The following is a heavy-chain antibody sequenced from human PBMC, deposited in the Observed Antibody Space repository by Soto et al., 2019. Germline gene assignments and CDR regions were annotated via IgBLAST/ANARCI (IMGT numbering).Heavy chain of an antibody. Sequence: QVQLQESGLGLVKPSGTLSLTCAVSGGSISSSNWWSWVRQLPGKGLEWIGEIYHSWSINHNPSLKSRVTISVDKSKNQFSLKLSSVTAADTAVYYCARDYMVRGVMRWFDPWGKGTLVTVSS. CDR2: IYHSWSI. D-gene: IGHD3-10*01. V-gene: IGHV4-4*02. CDR3: ARDYMVRGVMRWFDP. CDR1: GGSISSSNW. J-gene: IGHJ5*02.